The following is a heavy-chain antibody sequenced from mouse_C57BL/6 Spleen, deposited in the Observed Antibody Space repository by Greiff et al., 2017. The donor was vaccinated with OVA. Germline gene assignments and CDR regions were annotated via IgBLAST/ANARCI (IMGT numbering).Heavy chain of an antibody. J-gene: IGHJ2*01. CDR3: ARQGHDYFDY. Sequence: DVKLVESGGGLVKPGGSLKLSCAASGFTFSSYTMSWVRQTPEKRLEWVATISGGGGNTYYPDSVKGRVTISRDNAKNTLYLQMSSPRSEDTALYYCARQGHDYFDYWGQGTTLTVSS. CDR2: ISGGGGNT. CDR1: GFTFSSYT. V-gene: IGHV5-9*01.